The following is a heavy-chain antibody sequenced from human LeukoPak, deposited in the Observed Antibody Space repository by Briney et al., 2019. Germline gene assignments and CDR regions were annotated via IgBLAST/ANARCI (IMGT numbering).Heavy chain of an antibody. Sequence: GGSLRLSCRASGFTFSTCCMNWVRQAPGKGLEWVSYISDSGTIYYADSVKGRFTISRDNAKNSLYLQMNSLRDEDTAVYYCARDAAKFGTYWYFDLWGRGTLVTVSS. CDR2: ISDSGTI. CDR3: ARDAAKFGTYWYFDL. CDR1: GFTFSTCC. V-gene: IGHV3-48*02. D-gene: IGHD3-10*01. J-gene: IGHJ2*01.